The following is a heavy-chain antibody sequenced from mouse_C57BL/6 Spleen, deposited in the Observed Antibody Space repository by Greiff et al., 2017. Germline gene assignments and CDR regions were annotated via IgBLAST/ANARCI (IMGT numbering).Heavy chain of an antibody. J-gene: IGHJ4*01. D-gene: IGHD1-1*01. V-gene: IGHV14-4*01. CDR1: GFNIKDDY. Sequence: EVQLQQSGAELVRPGASVKLSCTASGFNIKDDYMHWVKQRPEQGLEWIGWIDPENGDTEYASKFQGKATITADTSSNTAYLQLSSLTSEDTAVYYCTTGDYGSSYPYYAMDYWGQGTSVTVSS. CDR3: TTGDYGSSYPYYAMDY. CDR2: IDPENGDT.